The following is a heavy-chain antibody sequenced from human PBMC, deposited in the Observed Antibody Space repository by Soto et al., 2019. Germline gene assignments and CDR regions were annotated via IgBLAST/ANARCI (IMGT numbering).Heavy chain of an antibody. J-gene: IGHJ6*02. D-gene: IGHD6-19*01. CDR1: GYTFTGYY. CDR2: INPNSGGT. CDR3: GRGSIAVAGWVGYYYYYGMDV. Sequence: ASVKVSCKASGYTFTGYYMHWVRQAPGQGLEWMGWINPNSGGTNYAQKFQGWVTMTRDTSISTAYMELSRLRSDDTAVYYCGRGSIAVAGWVGYYYYYGMDVWGQGTTVTVSS. V-gene: IGHV1-2*04.